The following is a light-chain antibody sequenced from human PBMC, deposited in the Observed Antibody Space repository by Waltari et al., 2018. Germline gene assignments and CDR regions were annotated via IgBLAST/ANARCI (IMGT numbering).Light chain of an antibody. V-gene: IGKV3-20*01. Sequence: DIVLTQSPGTLSLSPGERATLACRASQSVSRTLAWYQQKPGQAPRLLIYGASTRATGIPERFSGGGSGTDFSLTISRLEPEDFAVYYFQHYVRLPATFGQGTKVEIK. CDR2: GAS. J-gene: IGKJ1*01. CDR1: QSVSRT. CDR3: QHYVRLPAT.